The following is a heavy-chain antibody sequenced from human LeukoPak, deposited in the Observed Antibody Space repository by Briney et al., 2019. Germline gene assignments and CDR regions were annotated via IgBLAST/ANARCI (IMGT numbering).Heavy chain of an antibody. Sequence: PSQTLSLTCTVSGGSISSGGYYWSWIRQHPGKGLEWIGYIYYSGSTYYNPSLKSRVTISVDTSKNQFSLKLSSVTAADTAVYYCARLVGGARYYYYGMDVWGQGTTVTVSS. J-gene: IGHJ6*02. CDR3: ARLVGGARYYYYGMDV. D-gene: IGHD1-26*01. CDR2: IYYSGST. CDR1: GGSISSGGYY. V-gene: IGHV4-31*03.